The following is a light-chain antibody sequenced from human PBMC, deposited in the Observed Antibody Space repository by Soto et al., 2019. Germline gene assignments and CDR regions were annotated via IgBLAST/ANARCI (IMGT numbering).Light chain of an antibody. V-gene: IGLV2-14*01. CDR1: SSDIGGFNG. J-gene: IGLJ1*01. CDR2: EVN. Sequence: QSVLTQPASVSGSPGQSITISCTGTSSDIGGFNGVSWYQQEPGKAPKLMIYEVNNRPSGISNRFSGSKSGNTASLTISGLQAEDEADYYCSSFTSTRTYVLGTGTKLTVL. CDR3: SSFTSTRTYV.